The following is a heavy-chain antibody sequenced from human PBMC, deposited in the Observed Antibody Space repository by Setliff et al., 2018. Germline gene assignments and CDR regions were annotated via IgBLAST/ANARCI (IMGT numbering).Heavy chain of an antibody. J-gene: IGHJ4*02. V-gene: IGHV4-39*01. Sequence: PSETLSLTCTVSGGSISSSSYYWGWIRQPPGKGLEWIGSIYYSGSTYYNPSLKSRVTISVDTSKNQFSLKLSSVTAADTAVYYCPRLVDFWSGYYTDLGDYWGQGTLVTVSS. CDR1: GGSISSSSYY. CDR2: IYYSGST. CDR3: PRLVDFWSGYYTDLGDY. D-gene: IGHD3-3*01.